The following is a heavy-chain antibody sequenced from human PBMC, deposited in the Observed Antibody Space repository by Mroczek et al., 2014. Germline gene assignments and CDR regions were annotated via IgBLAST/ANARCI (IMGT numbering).Heavy chain of an antibody. J-gene: IGHJ4*02. CDR1: GFTFSSYA. V-gene: IGHV3-23*04. D-gene: IGHD2-15*01. Sequence: VQLVEVWGRLGTAWGGPSRLSCAASGFTFSSYAMGWVRQAPGKGLEWVSGISGSGGSTYYADSVKGRFTISRDNSKNALYLQMNSLRAEDTAIYYCAKDFERRCSATHCSVDGGGGHLGQGTLLTVSS. CDR2: ISGSGGST. CDR3: AKDFERRCSATHCSVDGGGGH.